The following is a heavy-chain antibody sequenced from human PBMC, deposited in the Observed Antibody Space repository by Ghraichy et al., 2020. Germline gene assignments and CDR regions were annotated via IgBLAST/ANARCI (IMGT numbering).Heavy chain of an antibody. CDR3: AQNRNWYCSSTSCPDAFDI. V-gene: IGHV3-21*01. CDR2: ISSSSTYI. Sequence: GGSLRLSCAASGFTFSSYSMNWVRQAPGKGLEWVSSISSSSTYIHYADSVKGRFTISRDNAKNSLYLQMNSLRAEDTAVYYCAQNRNWYCSSTSCPDAFDIWGQGTTVTVSS. CDR1: GFTFSSYS. J-gene: IGHJ3*02. D-gene: IGHD2-2*01.